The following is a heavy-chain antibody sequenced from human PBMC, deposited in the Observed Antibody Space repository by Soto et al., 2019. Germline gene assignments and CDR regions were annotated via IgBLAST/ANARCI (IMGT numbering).Heavy chain of an antibody. Sequence: PGGSLRLSCAASGFTFCNAWMSWVRQAPGKGLEWVGRIKSKTDGGTTDYAAPVKGRFTISRDDSKNTLYLQMNSLKTEDTAVYYCTTVRVRGAFDGPIFMDVWGQGTTVTVSS. D-gene: IGHD3-10*01. CDR2: IKSKTDGGTT. V-gene: IGHV3-15*01. J-gene: IGHJ6*02. CDR1: GFTFCNAW. CDR3: TTVRVRGAFDGPIFMDV.